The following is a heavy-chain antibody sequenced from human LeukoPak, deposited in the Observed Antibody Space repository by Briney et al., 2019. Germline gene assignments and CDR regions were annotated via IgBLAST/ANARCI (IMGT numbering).Heavy chain of an antibody. J-gene: IGHJ4*02. CDR3: ARGTSYYDILTGYHFDY. Sequence: GASLRLSCAASAFTVSSNYMSWVRQAPGKGLEWVSVIYSGGSTYYADSVKGRFTISRDNSKNTLYLQMNSLRAEDTAVYYCARGTSYYDILTGYHFDYWGQGTLVTVSS. CDR1: AFTVSSNY. CDR2: IYSGGST. D-gene: IGHD3-9*01. V-gene: IGHV3-53*01.